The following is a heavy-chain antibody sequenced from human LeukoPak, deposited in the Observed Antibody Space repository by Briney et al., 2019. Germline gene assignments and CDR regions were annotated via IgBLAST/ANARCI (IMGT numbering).Heavy chain of an antibody. CDR3: AKDKEYYGSGSYSHFDY. CDR2: IRYDGSNK. V-gene: IGHV3-30*02. CDR1: GFSFSSYG. Sequence: PGGSLRLSCAASGFSFSSYGMHWVRQAPGKGLEWVAFIRYDGSNKYYADSVKGRFTISRDNSKNTLYLQMNSLRAEDTAVYYCAKDKEYYGSGSYSHFDYWGQGTLVTVSS. J-gene: IGHJ4*02. D-gene: IGHD3-10*01.